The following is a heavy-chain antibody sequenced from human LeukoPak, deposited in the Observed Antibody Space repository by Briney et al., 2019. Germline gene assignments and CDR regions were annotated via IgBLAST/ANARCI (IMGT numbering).Heavy chain of an antibody. D-gene: IGHD3-9*01. J-gene: IGHJ6*02. Sequence: GESLRLSCSASGFTLRSFAMSWVRQAPGKGLEWVSVISGGAGSTFYADSVKGRFTISRDDSESTVSLQMNSLRAEDTAQYYCAKVVKTGTRLPWGYGMDGWGQGTTVTVSS. CDR3: AKVVKTGTRLPWGYGMDG. CDR1: GFTLRSFA. CDR2: ISGGAGST. V-gene: IGHV3-23*01.